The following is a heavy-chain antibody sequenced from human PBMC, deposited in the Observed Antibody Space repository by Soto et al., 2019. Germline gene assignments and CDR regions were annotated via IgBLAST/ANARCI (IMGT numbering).Heavy chain of an antibody. CDR2: IYWTDDK. Sequence: QITLKESGPTLVKPTQTLTLTCTFSGFSLSTSGMGVCWIRQPPGKALEWLAVIYWTDDKRYSPSLKSRLTITKDTSKNQVVLTMTDMDPVDTATYYCAHRKSSYYGSENSYYYGMDVWGQGTTVTVSS. D-gene: IGHD3-10*01. J-gene: IGHJ6*02. V-gene: IGHV2-5*01. CDR3: AHRKSSYYGSENSYYYGMDV. CDR1: GFSLSTSGMG.